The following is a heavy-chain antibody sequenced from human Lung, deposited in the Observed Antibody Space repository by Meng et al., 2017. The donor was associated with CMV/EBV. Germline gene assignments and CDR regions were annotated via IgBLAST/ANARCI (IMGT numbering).Heavy chain of an antibody. D-gene: IGHD6-25*01. J-gene: IGHJ3*01. Sequence: SXAVSGFTVSSNYMSWVRQALGKGLEWVSVIYTGGITYYADSVKGRFTISRDNSKNTLYLQMNSLRADDTAVYYCAAEGENSGDETRDAFDLWGQGTMVXVSS. CDR2: IYTGGIT. V-gene: IGHV3-66*02. CDR1: GFTVSSNY. CDR3: AAEGENSGDETRDAFDL.